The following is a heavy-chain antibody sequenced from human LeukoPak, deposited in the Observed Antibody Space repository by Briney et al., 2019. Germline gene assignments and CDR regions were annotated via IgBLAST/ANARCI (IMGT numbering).Heavy chain of an antibody. CDR2: ISGDNGNI. CDR3: ARDSDYTVDY. J-gene: IGHJ4*02. D-gene: IGHD3-16*01. Sequence: ASVKVSCKASGYTFTTYGITWVRQAPGQGLEWMVWISGDNGNIQYAQKFQGRVTMTADTSTTTAYIELRSLRSDDTALYYCARDSDYTVDYWGQGTLVTVSS. V-gene: IGHV1-18*01. CDR1: GYTFTTYG.